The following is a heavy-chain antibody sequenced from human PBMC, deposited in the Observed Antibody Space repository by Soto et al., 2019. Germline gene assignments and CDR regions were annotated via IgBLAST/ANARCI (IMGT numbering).Heavy chain of an antibody. Sequence: SETLSLTCAVYGGSFSGYYWSWIRQPPGKGLEWIGEINHSGSTNYNPSLKSRVTISVDTSKNQFSLKLSSVTAADTAVYYCASRDYYGSGSYPFDYWGQGTLVTVSS. CDR1: GGSFSGYY. J-gene: IGHJ4*02. CDR2: INHSGST. D-gene: IGHD3-10*01. CDR3: ASRDYYGSGSYPFDY. V-gene: IGHV4-34*01.